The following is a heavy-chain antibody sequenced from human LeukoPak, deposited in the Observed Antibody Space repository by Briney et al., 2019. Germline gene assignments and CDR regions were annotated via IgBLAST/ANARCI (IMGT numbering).Heavy chain of an antibody. D-gene: IGHD2-2*01. Sequence: EFQGRVTITRDTSASTAYMELSSLRSEDTAVYYCARATGYCSSTSCRYFDYWGQGTLVTVSS. V-gene: IGHV1-3*02. CDR3: ARATGYCSSTSCRYFDY. J-gene: IGHJ4*02.